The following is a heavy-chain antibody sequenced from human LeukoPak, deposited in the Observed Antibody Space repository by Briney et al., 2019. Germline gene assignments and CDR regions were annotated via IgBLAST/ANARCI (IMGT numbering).Heavy chain of an antibody. V-gene: IGHV4-34*01. CDR2: INHSGST. D-gene: IGHD6-13*01. J-gene: IGHJ4*02. Sequence: PSETLSLTCTVSGGSISSYYWSWIRQPPGKGLEWIGEINHSGSTNYNPSLKSRVTISVDTSKNQFSLKLSSVTAADTAVYYCARRAAGSWDYWGQGTLVTVSS. CDR3: ARRAAGSWDY. CDR1: GGSISSYY.